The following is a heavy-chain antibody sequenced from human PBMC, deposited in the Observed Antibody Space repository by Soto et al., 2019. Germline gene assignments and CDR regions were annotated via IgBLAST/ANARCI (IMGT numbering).Heavy chain of an antibody. Sequence: QVQLVQSGAEVKKPGASVKVSCKASGYTFTSYAMHWVRQAPGQRLEWMGWINAGNGNTKYSQKFQGRVTITRDTXXXTXXXXXSSXXXXXTAVYYCARDLGGWPDYWGQGTLVTVSS. V-gene: IGHV1-3*01. CDR2: INAGNGNT. D-gene: IGHD2-15*01. CDR1: GYTFTSYA. CDR3: ARDLGGWPDY. J-gene: IGHJ4*02.